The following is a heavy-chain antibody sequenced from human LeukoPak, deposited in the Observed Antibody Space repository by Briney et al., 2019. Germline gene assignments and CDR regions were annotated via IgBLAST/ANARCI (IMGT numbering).Heavy chain of an antibody. Sequence: ASVKVSCKASGYTFTSYDINWVRQATGQELEWMGWMNPNSGNTGYAQKFQGRVTITRNTSISTAYMELSSVRSEDTAVYYCARGVRGCSGGSCYFDAFDIWGQGTMVTVSS. CDR3: ARGVRGCSGGSCYFDAFDI. CDR2: MNPNSGNT. V-gene: IGHV1-8*03. D-gene: IGHD2-15*01. CDR1: GYTFTSYD. J-gene: IGHJ3*02.